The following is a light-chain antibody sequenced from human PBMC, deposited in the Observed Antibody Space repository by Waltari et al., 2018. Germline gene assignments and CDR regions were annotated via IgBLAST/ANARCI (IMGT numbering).Light chain of an antibody. J-gene: IGLJ3*02. V-gene: IGLV8-61*01. CDR1: SGSVSTANF. CDR3: VLFLGRGIWV. CDR2: DTN. Sequence: QTVVTQEPSFSVSPGGTVTLTCGLSSGSVSTANFPSWYRQQAPGPAPRPLISDTNTRSYGVPDRFSGSILGNKAALTITGAQAEDESDYYCVLFLGRGIWVFGGGTKLTVL.